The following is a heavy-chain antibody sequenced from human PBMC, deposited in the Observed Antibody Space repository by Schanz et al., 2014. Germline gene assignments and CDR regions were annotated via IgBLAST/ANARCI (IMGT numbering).Heavy chain of an antibody. J-gene: IGHJ4*02. CDR2: IIPILGIA. V-gene: IGHV1-69*09. CDR3: ARGRGFYDY. CDR1: GYNFTAYY. D-gene: IGHD3-10*01. Sequence: QVQLVQSGAEVKKPGASVKVSCKASGYNFTAYYIHWVRQAPGQGLEWMGRIIPILGIATYAQKFQGRVSITADTSTNTAYMELSSLTSEDTAVHYCARGRGFYDYWGQGTLVTVSS.